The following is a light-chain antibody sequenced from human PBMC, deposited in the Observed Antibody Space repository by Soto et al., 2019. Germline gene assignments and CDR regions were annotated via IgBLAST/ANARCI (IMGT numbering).Light chain of an antibody. Sequence: EIHMTQAPSSLSASVGDIVTITCRASQSISISLNWYQLKPGKAPNLLMYGASYLKSGVPTRFSGSGSGTDFTLTISSLQPEDFATYYCQQTYTTPEITFGQGTRLEIK. CDR3: QQTYTTPEIT. V-gene: IGKV1-39*01. CDR2: GAS. J-gene: IGKJ5*01. CDR1: QSISIS.